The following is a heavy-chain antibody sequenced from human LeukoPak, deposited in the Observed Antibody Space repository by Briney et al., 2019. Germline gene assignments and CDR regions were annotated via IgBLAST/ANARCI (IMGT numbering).Heavy chain of an antibody. D-gene: IGHD2-2*01. Sequence: SSETLSLTCTVSGGSISSYYWSWIRQPAGKGLEWIGRIYSSGSTNYNPSLKSRVTMSVDTSKNQFSLKLSSVTAADTAVYYCARGQYHLLYWYFDLWGRGTLVTVSS. CDR1: GGSISSYY. J-gene: IGHJ2*01. CDR3: ARGQYHLLYWYFDL. CDR2: IYSSGST. V-gene: IGHV4-4*07.